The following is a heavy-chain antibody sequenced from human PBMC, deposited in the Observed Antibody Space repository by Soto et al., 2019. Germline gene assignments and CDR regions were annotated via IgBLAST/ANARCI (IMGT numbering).Heavy chain of an antibody. J-gene: IGHJ5*02. CDR2: MHYSGST. CDR1: GASMRSTDYY. D-gene: IGHD6-13*01. CDR3: ARPGYSSNWFWFDP. Sequence: SETLSLTCSVSGASMRSTDYYWGWIRQPPNKGLEWIGSMHYSGSTFYNPSLKSRVTISVDTSKNQFSLKLTSVTAADTAVYYCARPGYSSNWFWFDPWGQGTQVTVXS. V-gene: IGHV4-39*01.